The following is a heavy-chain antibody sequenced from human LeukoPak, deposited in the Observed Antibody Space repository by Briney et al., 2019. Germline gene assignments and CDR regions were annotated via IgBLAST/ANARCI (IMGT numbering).Heavy chain of an antibody. CDR3: ARGRGYSSGWYVHYYYMDV. V-gene: IGHV4-34*01. CDR2: INHSGST. J-gene: IGHJ6*03. Sequence: SETLSLTCAVYGGSFSGYYWSWIRQPPGKGLEWIGEINHSGSTNYNPSLKSRVTISVDTSKNQFSLKLSSVTAADTAVYYCARGRGYSSGWYVHYYYMDVWGKGTTVTVSS. CDR1: GGSFSGYY. D-gene: IGHD6-19*01.